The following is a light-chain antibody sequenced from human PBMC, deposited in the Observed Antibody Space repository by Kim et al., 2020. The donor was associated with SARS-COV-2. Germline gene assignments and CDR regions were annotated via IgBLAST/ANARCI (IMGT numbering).Light chain of an antibody. Sequence: SPVQRDTLSCKARQSVSSNSLAWYQQKPDQAPRLLIYGASSRATGIPDRFSGSGSGTDFTLTITRLEPEDFAVYYCQQYSSSPATFGQGTKVDIK. V-gene: IGKV3-20*01. J-gene: IGKJ1*01. CDR2: GAS. CDR3: QQYSSSPAT. CDR1: QSVSSNS.